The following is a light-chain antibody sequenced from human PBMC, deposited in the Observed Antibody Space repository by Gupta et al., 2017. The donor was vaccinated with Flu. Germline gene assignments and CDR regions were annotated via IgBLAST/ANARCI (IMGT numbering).Light chain of an antibody. CDR1: SSNIGSNP. V-gene: IGLV1-44*01. CDR3: AAWDDSLNGHYV. CDR2: GNS. J-gene: IGLJ1*01. Sequence: QSVLAQPPSASETPGQRVTISCSGSSSNIGSNPVNWYQQVPGTAPKLLIYGNSQRPSGGPDRFSGSKSGTSASLDISGLQSEDEADYYCAAWDDSLNGHYVFGTGTKVTVL.